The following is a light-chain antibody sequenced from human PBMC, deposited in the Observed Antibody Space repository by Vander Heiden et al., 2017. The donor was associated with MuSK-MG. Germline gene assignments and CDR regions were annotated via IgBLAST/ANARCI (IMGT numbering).Light chain of an antibody. Sequence: EVVMTQSPATLSVSPGERATLSCRASESIDSNLAWYQQKPGQAPRLLISDASTRATGIPDRFSGSGSGTDFTLTISGLQSDDSAVYHCQQDAILWTFNQGTKVEIK. CDR2: DAS. J-gene: IGKJ1*01. V-gene: IGKV3-15*01. CDR3: QQDAILWT. CDR1: ESIDSN.